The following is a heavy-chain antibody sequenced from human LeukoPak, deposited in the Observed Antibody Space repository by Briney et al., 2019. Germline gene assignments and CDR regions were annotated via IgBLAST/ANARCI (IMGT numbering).Heavy chain of an antibody. CDR2: IYYSGST. D-gene: IGHD3-3*01. J-gene: IGHJ6*02. V-gene: IGHV4-30-4*01. Sequence: PSETLSLTCTVSGGSISSGDYYWSWIRQPPGKGLEWIGYIYYSGSTYYNPSLKSRVTISVDTSKNQFSLKLSSVTAADTAVYYCASYTISTGVDVWGQGTTVTVSS. CDR1: GGSISSGDYY. CDR3: ASYTISTGVDV.